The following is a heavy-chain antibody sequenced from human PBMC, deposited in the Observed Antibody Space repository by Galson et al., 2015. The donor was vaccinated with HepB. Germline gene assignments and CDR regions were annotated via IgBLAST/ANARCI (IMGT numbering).Heavy chain of an antibody. D-gene: IGHD3-22*01. CDR3: ANYYDSSGYFPGALEI. Sequence: SETLSLTCTVSGGSISSGGYYWSWIRQHPGKGLEWIGYIYYTGSTNYNPSLKSRVTISADTSKNQFSLKLSSVTAADTAVYYCANYYDSSGYFPGALEIWGQGTMVTVSS. CDR1: GGSISSGGYY. CDR2: IYYTGST. J-gene: IGHJ3*02. V-gene: IGHV4-61*08.